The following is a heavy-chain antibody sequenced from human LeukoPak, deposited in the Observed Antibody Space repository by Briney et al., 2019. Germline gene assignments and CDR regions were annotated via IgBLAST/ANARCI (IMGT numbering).Heavy chain of an antibody. D-gene: IGHD2-15*01. CDR2: INHSGST. CDR3: AGTVYCSGGSCPAGTYYYYGMDV. CDR1: GGSFSGYY. V-gene: IGHV4-34*01. J-gene: IGHJ6*02. Sequence: TSETLSLTCAVYGGSFSGYYWSWIRQPPGKGLEWIGEINHSGSTNYNPSLKSRVTISVDTSKNQFSLKLSSVTAADTAVYYCAGTVYCSGGSCPAGTYYYYGMDVWGQGTTVTVSS.